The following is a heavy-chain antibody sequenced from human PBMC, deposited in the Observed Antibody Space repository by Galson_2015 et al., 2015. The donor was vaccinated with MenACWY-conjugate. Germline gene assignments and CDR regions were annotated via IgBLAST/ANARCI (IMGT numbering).Heavy chain of an antibody. V-gene: IGHV3-23*01. CDR2: ISGSGGRT. J-gene: IGHJ3*02. CDR1: GFTFGSHA. Sequence: SLRLSCAASGFTFGSHAMSWVRQAPGKGLEWVSAISGSGGRTYYADSVKGRFTISRDNSKKMLYLQMNGLRAEDTAVYYCAKVLIFWPYGAFDMWGQGTMVTVSS. D-gene: IGHD3/OR15-3a*01. CDR3: AKVLIFWPYGAFDM.